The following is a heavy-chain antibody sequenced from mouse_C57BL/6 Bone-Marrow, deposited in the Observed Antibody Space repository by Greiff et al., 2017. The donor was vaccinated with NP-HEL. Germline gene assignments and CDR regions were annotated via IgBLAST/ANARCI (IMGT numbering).Heavy chain of an antibody. CDR1: GFTFSDYY. D-gene: IGHD2-10*01. J-gene: IGHJ4*01. V-gene: IGHV5-16*01. CDR2: INYDGSST. CDR3: AREGGLPFMDY. Sequence: EVHLVESEGGLVQPGSSMKLSCTASGFTFSDYYMAWVRQVPEKGLEWVANINYDGSSTYYLDSLKSRFIISRDNAKNILYLQMSSLKSDDTATYYCAREGGLPFMDYWGQGTSVTVSS.